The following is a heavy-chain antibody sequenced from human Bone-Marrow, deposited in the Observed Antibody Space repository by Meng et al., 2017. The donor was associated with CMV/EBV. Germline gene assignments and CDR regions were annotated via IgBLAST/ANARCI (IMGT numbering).Heavy chain of an antibody. V-gene: IGHV4-39*07. Sequence: SETLSLTCTVSGGSISSYYFNWIRQPPGKGLEWIGSIYYSGSTYYNPSLKSRVTISVDTSKNQFSLKLSSVTAADTAVYYCARDAVGRKSSGWYDYWGQGTLVTVSS. CDR1: GGSISSYY. CDR3: ARDAVGRKSSGWYDY. D-gene: IGHD6-19*01. J-gene: IGHJ4*02. CDR2: IYYSGST.